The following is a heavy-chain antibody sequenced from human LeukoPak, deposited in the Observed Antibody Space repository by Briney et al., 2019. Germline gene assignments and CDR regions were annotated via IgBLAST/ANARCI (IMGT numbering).Heavy chain of an antibody. D-gene: IGHD3/OR15-3a*01. CDR2: IYYSGNT. V-gene: IGHV4-39*01. CDR3: ARQTGSGLFILP. J-gene: IGHJ4*02. CDR1: GVSISSSNSY. Sequence: MPSETLSLTCTVSGVSISSSNSYWGWIRQLPGKGLEWIGSIYYSGNTYYNASLKSQVSISIDTSKNQFSLRLTSVTAADTAVYYCARQTGSGLFILPGGQGTLVTVSS.